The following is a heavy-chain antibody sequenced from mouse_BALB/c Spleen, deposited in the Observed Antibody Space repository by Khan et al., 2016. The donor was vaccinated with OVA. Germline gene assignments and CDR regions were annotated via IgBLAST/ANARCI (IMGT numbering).Heavy chain of an antibody. CDR2: ISSGGDNT. CDR1: GFTFSSFT. Sequence: EVELVESGGGLVKPGGSLKLSCAASGFTFSSFTMSWVRQTPEKRQEWVASISSGGDNTYYPDSVKGRFTITSDNAKNHLYLQMNSVTTEDTALYYCARSIYGPFAYWGQGTLVTVSA. CDR3: ARSIYGPFAY. V-gene: IGHV5-9*03. J-gene: IGHJ3*01. D-gene: IGHD1-1*02.